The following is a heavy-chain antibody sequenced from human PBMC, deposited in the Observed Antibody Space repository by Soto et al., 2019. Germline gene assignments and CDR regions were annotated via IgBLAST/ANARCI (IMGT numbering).Heavy chain of an antibody. CDR1: GFSLSTSGVG. D-gene: IGHD6-13*01. V-gene: IGHV2-5*02. CDR2: IYWDDDK. CDR3: AHRRGGSSSWYDYFDY. Sequence: QITLKESGPTLVKPTQTLTLTCTFSGFSLSTSGVGVGWIRQPPGKALEWLALIYWDDDKRYSPSLKSRLTITKDTTKTPVVLTMTNMDPVDTATYYCAHRRGGSSSWYDYFDYWGQGTLVTVSS. J-gene: IGHJ4*02.